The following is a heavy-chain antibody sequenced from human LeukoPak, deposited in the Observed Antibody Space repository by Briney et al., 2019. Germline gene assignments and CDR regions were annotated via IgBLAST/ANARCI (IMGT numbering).Heavy chain of an antibody. V-gene: IGHV4-34*01. Sequence: SETLSLTCAVYGGSFSGYYWSWIRQPPGKGLEWIGEINHSGSTNYNPCLKSRVTISVDTSKNQFSLKLSSVTAADTAVYYCARGYCSGGSCYYMDVWGKGSTVTVSS. CDR2: INHSGST. J-gene: IGHJ6*03. D-gene: IGHD2-15*01. CDR1: GGSFSGYY. CDR3: ARGYCSGGSCYYMDV.